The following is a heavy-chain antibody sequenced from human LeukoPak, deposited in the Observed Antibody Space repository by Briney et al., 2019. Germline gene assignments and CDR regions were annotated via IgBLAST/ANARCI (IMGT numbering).Heavy chain of an antibody. CDR1: GASISSGGYY. CDR2: IYYSGNT. J-gene: IGHJ1*01. Sequence: NASQTLSLTCTVSGASISSGGYYWSWIRQLPGKGLEWIGYIYYSGNTYYNPSLKSRVTISGDTSKNQISLKLTSVTAADTAVYYCARDSGNRGFQYWGQGTLVTVSS. V-gene: IGHV4-31*03. D-gene: IGHD1-14*01. CDR3: ARDSGNRGFQY.